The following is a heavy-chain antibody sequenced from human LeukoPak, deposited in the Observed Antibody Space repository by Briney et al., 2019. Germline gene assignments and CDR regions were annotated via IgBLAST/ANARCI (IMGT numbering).Heavy chain of an antibody. J-gene: IGHJ3*02. CDR1: GFTFSSYA. D-gene: IGHD6-19*01. V-gene: IGHV3-23*01. CDR3: ARAQGVLYSSGLDI. Sequence: PGGSLRLSCAASGFTFSSYAMSWVRQAPGKGLEWVSAISGSGGSTYYADSVKGRFTISRDNSKNTLYLQMNSLRAEDTAVYYCARAQGVLYSSGLDIWGQGTMVTVSS. CDR2: ISGSGGST.